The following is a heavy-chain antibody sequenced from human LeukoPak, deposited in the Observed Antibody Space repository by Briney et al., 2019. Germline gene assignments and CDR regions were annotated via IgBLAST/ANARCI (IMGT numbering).Heavy chain of an antibody. CDR3: GRGGETYCQYF. Sequence: AGGSLRLSCAASGFTFSRYWMHWVRQAPGKGLLWVSHIHNDGSRTDYADSVKGRFTISRDNAKNTLYLQMNSLRAEDTAVYYCGRGGETYCQYFWGQGTLGNVS. J-gene: IGHJ4*02. CDR1: GFTFSRYW. CDR2: IHNDGSRT. D-gene: IGHD2-15*01. V-gene: IGHV3-74*01.